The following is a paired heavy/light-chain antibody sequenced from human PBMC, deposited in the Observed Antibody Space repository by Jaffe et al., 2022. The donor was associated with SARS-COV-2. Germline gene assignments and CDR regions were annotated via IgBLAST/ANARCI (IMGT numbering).Light chain of an antibody. CDR2: GAS. V-gene: IGKV3-20*01. CDR1: QSVSSTY. CDR3: QQYGVSPRA. Sequence: EIVLTQSPGSLSLSPGERATLSCRASQSVSSTYFAWYQHKPGQAPRLLIYGASSRATGIPDRFSGSGSGTDFTLTISRLEPEDFAVYYCQQYGVSPRAFGQGTKVEV. J-gene: IGKJ1*01.
Heavy chain of an antibody. CDR1: GFTFSSYS. D-gene: IGHD6-19*01. V-gene: IGHV3-21*01. Sequence: EVQLVESGGGLVQPGGSLRLSCAASGFTFSSYSMNWVRQAPGKGLEWVSSIYGTTTYIYYADSVKGRFTTSRDDSNNSLYLFMSSLRAEDTAVYYCARDSGYSRDWPYYYGMDVWGQGTTVTVSS. J-gene: IGHJ6*02. CDR2: IYGTTTYI. CDR3: ARDSGYSRDWPYYYGMDV.